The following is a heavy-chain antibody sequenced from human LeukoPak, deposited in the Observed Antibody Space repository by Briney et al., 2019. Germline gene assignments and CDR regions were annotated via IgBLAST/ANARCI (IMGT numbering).Heavy chain of an antibody. D-gene: IGHD4-11*01. CDR2: IYYTVST. V-gene: IGHV4-39*01. CDR3: TRHTGYISGQYSNYEDS. CDR1: GGSITNTKYY. Sequence: SETLSLTCTLSGGSITNTKYYWGWIRQPPGKGLEWIGSIYYTVSTYYNPSLKSRVTISVDTSKNQFSLKLRSVTAADTALYYCTRHTGYISGQYSNYEDSWGQGTLVTVSS. J-gene: IGHJ4*02.